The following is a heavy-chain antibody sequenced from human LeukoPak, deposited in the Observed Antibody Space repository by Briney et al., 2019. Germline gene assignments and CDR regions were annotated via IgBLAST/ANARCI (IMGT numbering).Heavy chain of an antibody. CDR1: GGSISSYY. J-gene: IGHJ5*02. CDR2: IYYSGST. CDR3: ARRSSGWYRSSNWFDP. D-gene: IGHD6-19*01. V-gene: IGHV4-59*01. Sequence: SETLSLTCTVSGGSISSYYWSWIRQPPGKGLEWIGYIYYSGSTNYNPSLKSRVTISVDTSKNQFSLKLSSVTAADTAVYYCARRSSGWYRSSNWFDPWGQGTLVTVSS.